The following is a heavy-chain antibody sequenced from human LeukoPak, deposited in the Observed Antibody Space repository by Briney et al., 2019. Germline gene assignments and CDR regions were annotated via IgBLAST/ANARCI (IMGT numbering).Heavy chain of an antibody. J-gene: IGHJ4*02. Sequence: GGSLRLSCAASGFTFSPYWMHWVRQVPGKGLVWVARINGDGRITTYADSVKGRFTISRDNAKNALYLQMNSLRADDTAVYYCARDREQEPTYDYWGQGALVTVSS. V-gene: IGHV3-74*01. CDR1: GFTFSPYW. D-gene: IGHD6-13*01. CDR2: INGDGRIT. CDR3: ARDREQEPTYDY.